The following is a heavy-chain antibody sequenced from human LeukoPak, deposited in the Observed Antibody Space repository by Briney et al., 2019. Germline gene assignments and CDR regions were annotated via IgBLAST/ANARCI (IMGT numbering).Heavy chain of an antibody. V-gene: IGHV1-18*01. J-gene: IGHJ3*02. CDR3: ARDRPYYYDSSGYPDAFDI. Sequence: ASVKVPCKASGYTFTSYGISWVRQAPGQGLEWMGWISAYNGNTNYAQKLQGRVTMTTDTSTSTAYMELRSLRSDDTAVYYCARDRPYYYDSSGYPDAFDIWGQGTMVTVSS. D-gene: IGHD3-22*01. CDR2: ISAYNGNT. CDR1: GYTFTSYG.